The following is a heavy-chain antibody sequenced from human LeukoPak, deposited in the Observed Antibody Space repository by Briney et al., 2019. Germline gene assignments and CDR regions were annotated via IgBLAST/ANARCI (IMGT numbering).Heavy chain of an antibody. D-gene: IGHD3-22*01. CDR2: IGGSGGNT. J-gene: IGHJ4*02. CDR1: GFTFSTYA. CDR3: ARDPTLSGYYSYYFDY. Sequence: PGGSLRLSCAASGFTFSTYAMSWVRQTPGRGLEWVSAIGGSGGNTNYADSVKGRFTISRDNAKNSLYLQMNSLRAEDTAVYYCARDPTLSGYYSYYFDYWGQGTLVTVSS. V-gene: IGHV3-23*01.